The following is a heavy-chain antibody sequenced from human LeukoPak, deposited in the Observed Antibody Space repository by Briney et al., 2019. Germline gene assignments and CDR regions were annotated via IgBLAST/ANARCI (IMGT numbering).Heavy chain of an antibody. CDR2: INQDGSEK. CDR1: GFTFSTYW. Sequence: GGSLRLSCAASGFTFSTYWMSWVRQAPGKGLEWVANINQDGSEKSYVDSVKGRFTISRDNAKNSLYLQMNRLRVEDTAVYYCARNAFDAWGQGTMVTVSS. V-gene: IGHV3-7*01. CDR3: ARNAFDA. J-gene: IGHJ3*01.